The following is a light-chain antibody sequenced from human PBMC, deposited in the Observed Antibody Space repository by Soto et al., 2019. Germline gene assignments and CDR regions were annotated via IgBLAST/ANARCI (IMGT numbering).Light chain of an antibody. CDR3: AAWDDSLNGRGV. Sequence: QSVLTQPPSASGTPGQRVTISCSGSSSNIGSNTISWYQQLPGTAPKLLIYSNNQRPSGVPDRLSGSKSGTSASLAISGLQSEDEADYYCAAWDDSLNGRGVFGTGTKLTVL. J-gene: IGLJ1*01. CDR1: SSNIGSNT. CDR2: SNN. V-gene: IGLV1-44*01.